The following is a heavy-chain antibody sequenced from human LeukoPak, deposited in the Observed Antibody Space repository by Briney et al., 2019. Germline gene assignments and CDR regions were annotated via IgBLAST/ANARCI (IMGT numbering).Heavy chain of an antibody. CDR3: ARGDYGDYPFDY. V-gene: IGHV4-59*01. D-gene: IGHD4-17*01. CDR1: GGSISSYY. Sequence: SETLSLTCTVSGGSISSYYWSWIRRPPGKGLEWIGYIYYSGSTNYNPSLKSRVTISVDTSKNQFSPKLSSVTAADTAVYYCARGDYGDYPFDYWAQGTLVTVSS. CDR2: IYYSGST. J-gene: IGHJ4*02.